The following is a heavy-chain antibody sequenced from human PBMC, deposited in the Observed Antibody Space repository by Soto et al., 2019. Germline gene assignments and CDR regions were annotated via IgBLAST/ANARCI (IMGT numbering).Heavy chain of an antibody. D-gene: IGHD1-26*01. V-gene: IGHV3-21*01. CDR2: INGRSNYV. Sequence: PGGSLRLSCVFYGFAFSTYTATWVRQAPGKGLEWVSSINGRSNYVYYADSVKGRFTISRDNAKNSLYLQMNRLRAEDTAIYYCAREDGVVGSSSAFDHWGLGTLVTVSS. CDR3: AREDGVVGSSSAFDH. CDR1: GFAFSTYT. J-gene: IGHJ4*02.